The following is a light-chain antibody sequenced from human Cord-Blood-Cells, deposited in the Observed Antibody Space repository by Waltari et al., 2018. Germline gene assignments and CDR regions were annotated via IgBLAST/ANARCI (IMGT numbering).Light chain of an antibody. J-gene: IGLJ3*02. V-gene: IGLV2-23*02. CDR2: EDS. CDR1: SSDVGSYNL. CDR3: CSYAGSSTFWL. Sequence: QSALTQPASVSGSPGQSITISCTGTSSDVGSYNLFSCYQQHPGKAPKIMIYEDSNRPSRVSTRFAGSKSSNTDSLTITGLQAKDKPDYYYCSYAGSSTFWLFGGGTKLTRL.